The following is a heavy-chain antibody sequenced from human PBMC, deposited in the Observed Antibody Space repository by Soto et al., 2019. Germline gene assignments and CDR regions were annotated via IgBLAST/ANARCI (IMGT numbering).Heavy chain of an antibody. Sequence: NPGGSLRLSCAASGFTFSDYYMSWIRQAPGKGLEWVSYISSSSSYTNYADSVKGRSTISRDNAKNSLYLQMNSLRAEDTAVYYCARDADILTGSDAFDIWGQGTLVTVSS. J-gene: IGHJ3*02. CDR2: ISSSSSYT. D-gene: IGHD3-9*01. CDR1: GFTFSDYY. V-gene: IGHV3-11*05. CDR3: ARDADILTGSDAFDI.